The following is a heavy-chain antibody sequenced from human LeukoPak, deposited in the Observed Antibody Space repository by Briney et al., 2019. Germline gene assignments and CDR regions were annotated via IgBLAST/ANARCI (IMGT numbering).Heavy chain of an antibody. D-gene: IGHD6-19*01. CDR3: ARVGSSGWYTYYFDY. J-gene: IGHJ4*02. V-gene: IGHV3-48*01. Sequence: GGSLRLSCAASGFTFSSYSMNWVRQAPGKGLEWVSYISSSSSTIYYADSVKGRFTISRDNDKNSLYLQMNSLRAEDTAVYYCARVGSSGWYTYYFDYWGQGTLVTVSS. CDR1: GFTFSSYS. CDR2: ISSSSSTI.